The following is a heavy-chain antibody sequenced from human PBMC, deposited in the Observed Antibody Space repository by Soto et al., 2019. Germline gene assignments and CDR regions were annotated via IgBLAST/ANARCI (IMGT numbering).Heavy chain of an antibody. J-gene: IGHJ4*02. CDR3: ARDTTDYFDY. V-gene: IGHV3-7*01. CDR2: IKQDGSEK. Sequence: GSLRLCFAASGLTFSSYWMSWVRQAPGKGLEWVANIKQDGSEKYYVDSVKGRFTISRDNAKNSLYLQMNSLRAEDTAVYYCARDTTDYFDYWGQGTLVTVYS. D-gene: IGHD4-17*01. CDR1: GLTFSSYW.